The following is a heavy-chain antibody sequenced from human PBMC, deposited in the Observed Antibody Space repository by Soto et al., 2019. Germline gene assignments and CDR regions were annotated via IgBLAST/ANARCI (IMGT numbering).Heavy chain of an antibody. CDR3: GGATMVRGVAWYFDL. CDR1: GFTFSSYG. CDR2: IWYDGSNR. V-gene: IGHV3-33*01. D-gene: IGHD3-10*01. Sequence: QVQLVESGGDVVQPGRSLRLSCAASGFTFSSYGMHWVRQAPGKGLEWVAVIWYDGSNRYYADSVKGRFTISRDNSKNTLYLQMNSLRAEDRAVYYCGGATMVRGVAWYFDLWGRGTLVTVSS. J-gene: IGHJ2*01.